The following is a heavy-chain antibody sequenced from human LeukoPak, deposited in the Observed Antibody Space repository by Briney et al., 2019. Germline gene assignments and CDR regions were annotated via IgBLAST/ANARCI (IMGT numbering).Heavy chain of an antibody. D-gene: IGHD1-1*01. J-gene: IGHJ3*02. V-gene: IGHV4-39*07. CDR1: GGSISGSNYY. CDR3: VRDDRYDGTFDI. CDR2: IYYGGTT. Sequence: SETLSLTCTVSGGSISGSNYYWGWIRQAPGKGLEWIGSIYYGGTTFYSPSLESRVTVSVDTSKNQFSLRLTSVTAADAALYYCVRDDRYDGTFDIWGQGTMVTVSS.